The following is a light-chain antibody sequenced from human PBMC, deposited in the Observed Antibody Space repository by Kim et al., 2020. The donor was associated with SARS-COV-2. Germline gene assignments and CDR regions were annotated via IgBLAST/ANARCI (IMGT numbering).Light chain of an antibody. J-gene: IGKJ2*01. V-gene: IGKV1-39*01. Sequence: GDRVTITCRASQAISNSLNWYQQKPGKAPKLLIYTASSLQSGVPSRFSGSGSGTDFTLTISTLQPEDFATYYCQHSYDTPPYTFGQGTKL. CDR2: TAS. CDR3: QHSYDTPPYT. CDR1: QAISNS.